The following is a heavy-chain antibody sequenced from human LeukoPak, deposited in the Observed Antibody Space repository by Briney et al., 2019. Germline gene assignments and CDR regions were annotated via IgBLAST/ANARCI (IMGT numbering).Heavy chain of an antibody. Sequence: GSLRLSCAASGFTFSSYAMSWVRQPPEKGLEWIGSIYYTGGTHYSPSLKSRVTMSVDTSKNQFSLKLSSVTAADTAVYYCARHGGTRVTLVEVYYFDYWGQGTLVTVSS. CDR2: IYYTGGT. V-gene: IGHV4-39*01. CDR3: ARHGGTRVTLVEVYYFDY. D-gene: IGHD4-11*01. J-gene: IGHJ4*02. CDR1: GFTFSSYA.